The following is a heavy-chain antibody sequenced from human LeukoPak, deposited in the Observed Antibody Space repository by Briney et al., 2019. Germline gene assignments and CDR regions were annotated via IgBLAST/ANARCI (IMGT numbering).Heavy chain of an antibody. CDR3: ARRYSSGSLETYFDL. Sequence: GGSLRLSCAASGFTFSSYSMNWVRQAPGKGLEWVSYISSSSSTIYYADSVKGRFTISRDNAKNSLYLQMNSLRAEDTAVYYCARRYSSGSLETYFDLWGRGTLVTVSS. V-gene: IGHV3-48*04. CDR2: ISSSSSTI. D-gene: IGHD6-25*01. J-gene: IGHJ2*01. CDR1: GFTFSSYS.